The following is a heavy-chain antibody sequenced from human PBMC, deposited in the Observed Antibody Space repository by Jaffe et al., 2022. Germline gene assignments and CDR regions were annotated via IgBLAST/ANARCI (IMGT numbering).Heavy chain of an antibody. V-gene: IGHV3-23*01. CDR2: ISGSGGST. J-gene: IGHJ4*02. CDR3: AKDENGWLVKLYYFDY. CDR1: GFTFSSYA. Sequence: EVQLLESGGGLVQPGGSLRLSCAASGFTFSSYAMSWVRQAPGKGLEWVSAISGSGGSTYYADSVKGRFTISRDNSKNTLYLQMNSLRAEDTAVYYCAKDENGWLVKLYYFDYWGQGTLVTVSS. D-gene: IGHD6-19*01.